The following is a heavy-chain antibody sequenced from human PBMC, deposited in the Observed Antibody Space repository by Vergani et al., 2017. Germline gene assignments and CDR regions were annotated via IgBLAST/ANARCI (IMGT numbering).Heavy chain of an antibody. CDR1: GISLSNARMG. J-gene: IGHJ4*02. D-gene: IGHD3-10*01. Sequence: QVTLKESGPVLVKPTETLTLTCTVSGISLSNARMGVSWIRQPPGKALEWLAHIFSNDEKSYSTSLKSRLTISKDNSKSQVVLTMTNMDPLDTATYYCARIAKTYYYGSGSYKNDYWGQGTLVTVSS. V-gene: IGHV2-26*01. CDR3: ARIAKTYYYGSGSYKNDY. CDR2: IFSNDEK.